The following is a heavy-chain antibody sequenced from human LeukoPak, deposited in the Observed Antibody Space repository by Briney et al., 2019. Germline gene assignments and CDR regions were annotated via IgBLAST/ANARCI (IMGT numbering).Heavy chain of an antibody. J-gene: IGHJ4*02. CDR2: IRSSSSTI. CDR1: GFTLSTYS. Sequence: PGGSLRLSCAASGFTLSTYSMNWVRQAPGKGLEWVSYIRSSSSTIFYADSVKGRFTISRDNAMDSLYLQMNSLRAEDTAVYYCAKDRTASDYWGQGTLVTVSS. CDR3: AKDRTASDY. V-gene: IGHV3-48*01.